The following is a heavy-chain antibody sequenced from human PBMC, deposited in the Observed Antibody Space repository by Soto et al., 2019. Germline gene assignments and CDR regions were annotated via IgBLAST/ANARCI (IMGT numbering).Heavy chain of an antibody. D-gene: IGHD6-19*01. Sequence: GAALKISCKGSGYSFTTYWIGWVRQLPGQGLEWMGVMFPGDSDTRYSPSFQGQVTMSADPSTNTAYLEWSSLKAADSAMYYCARVPDSSLGTMVVWGQGTTLTVSS. CDR3: ARVPDSSLGTMVV. CDR1: GYSFTTYW. V-gene: IGHV5-51*01. J-gene: IGHJ6*02. CDR2: MFPGDSDT.